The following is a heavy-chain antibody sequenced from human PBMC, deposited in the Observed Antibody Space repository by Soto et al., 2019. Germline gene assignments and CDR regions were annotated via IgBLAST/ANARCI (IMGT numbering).Heavy chain of an antibody. Sequence: SETLSLTCTVSGGSISSYYWSWIRQPPGKGLEWIGYIYYSGGTNYNPSLKSRVTISVDTSKNQFSLKLSSVTAADTAVYYCARARGDYYFDYWGQGTLVTVSS. CDR2: IYYSGGT. D-gene: IGHD4-17*01. J-gene: IGHJ4*02. CDR1: GGSISSYY. CDR3: ARARGDYYFDY. V-gene: IGHV4-59*01.